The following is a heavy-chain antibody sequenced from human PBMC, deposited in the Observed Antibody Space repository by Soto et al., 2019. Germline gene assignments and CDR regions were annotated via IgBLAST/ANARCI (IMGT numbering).Heavy chain of an antibody. CDR3: AKPLAALPYYYFDY. CDR1: GFTFSSYG. J-gene: IGHJ4*02. V-gene: IGHV3-30*18. D-gene: IGHD6-6*01. CDR2: ISYDGSNK. Sequence: QVQLVESGGGVVQPGRSLRLSCAASGFTFSSYGMHWVRQAPGKGLEWVAVISYDGSNKYYADSVKGRFTISRDNSKNTLYLQMNSLRAEDTAVYYCAKPLAALPYYYFDYWGQGTLVTVAS.